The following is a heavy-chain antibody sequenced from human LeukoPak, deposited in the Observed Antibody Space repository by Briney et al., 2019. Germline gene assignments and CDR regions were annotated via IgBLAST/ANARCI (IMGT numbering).Heavy chain of an antibody. Sequence: AAVKVSCKASGHTFTSQGTSWVRQAPGQGLEWMGWISGYNDNTNYAEKVQDRVTMTIDTSRSTVYMELRSLTSDDTAVYYCARESPSGYYFLWGQGTLVTVSS. CDR3: ARESPSGYYFL. V-gene: IGHV1-18*01. J-gene: IGHJ4*02. D-gene: IGHD3-22*01. CDR1: GHTFTSQG. CDR2: ISGYNDNT.